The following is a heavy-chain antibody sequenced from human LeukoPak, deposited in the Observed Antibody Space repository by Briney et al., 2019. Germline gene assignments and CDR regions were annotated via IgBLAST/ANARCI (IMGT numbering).Heavy chain of an antibody. J-gene: IGHJ3*02. D-gene: IGHD6-13*01. CDR1: GGTFSSYA. Sequence: SVRVSCKASGGTFSSYAISWVRQAPGQGLEWMGGIIPIFGTANYAQKFQGRVTITADKSTSTAYMELSSLRSEDTAVYYCARLPDADSSSSGDAFDIWGQGTMVTVSS. CDR2: IIPIFGTA. V-gene: IGHV1-69*06. CDR3: ARLPDADSSSSGDAFDI.